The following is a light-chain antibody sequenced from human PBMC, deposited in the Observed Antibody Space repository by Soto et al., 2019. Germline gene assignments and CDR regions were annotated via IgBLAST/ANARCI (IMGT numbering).Light chain of an antibody. J-gene: IGKJ1*01. CDR1: QSVSSY. CDR2: GAS. V-gene: IGKV3-20*01. Sequence: EIVLTQSPATLSLSPGERATLSCRASQSVSSYSAWYQQKPGQAPRLLIYGASSRATGIPDRFSGSGSGTDFTLTISRLEPEDFAVYYCQQYGSSPWTFGQGTKVDIK. CDR3: QQYGSSPWT.